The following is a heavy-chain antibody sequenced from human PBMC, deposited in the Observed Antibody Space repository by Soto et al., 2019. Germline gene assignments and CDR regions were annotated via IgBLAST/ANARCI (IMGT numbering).Heavy chain of an antibody. Sequence: PSETLSLTCAVYGGSFSCYYWSWIRQPPGKGLEWIGEINHSGSTNYNPSLKSRVTISVDTSKNQFSLKLSSVTAADTAVYYCARGLGAARPFDYWGQGTLVTVSS. D-gene: IGHD6-6*01. J-gene: IGHJ4*02. CDR2: INHSGST. V-gene: IGHV4-34*01. CDR3: ARGLGAARPFDY. CDR1: GGSFSCYY.